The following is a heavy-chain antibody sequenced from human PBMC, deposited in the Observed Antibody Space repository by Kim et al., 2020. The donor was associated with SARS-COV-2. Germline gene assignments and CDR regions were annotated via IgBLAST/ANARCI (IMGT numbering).Heavy chain of an antibody. V-gene: IGHV3-48*02. D-gene: IGHD6-19*01. CDR1: TLSFGHYS. CDR3: ARDWGSDWTPQAMGV. J-gene: IGHJ6*02. Sequence: GGSLRLSCRASTLSFGHYSVNWVRQAPGQALEWVAYITSSSTSKYYADSVKGRFTISRDLGEKSVYLQMNSLRDEDTATYYCARDWGSDWTPQAMGVWGQGTTVTVSS. CDR2: ITSSSTSK.